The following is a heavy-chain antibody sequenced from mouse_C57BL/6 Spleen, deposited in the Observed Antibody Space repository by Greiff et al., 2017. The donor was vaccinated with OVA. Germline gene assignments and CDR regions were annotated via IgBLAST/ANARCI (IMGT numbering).Heavy chain of an antibody. Sequence: EVKLVESGGDLVKPGGSLKLSCAASGFTFSSYGMSWVRQTPDKRLEWVATISSGGSYTYYPDSVKGRFTISRDNAKNTLYLQMSSLKSEDTALYYCARQGGNDYWGQGTTLTVSS. D-gene: IGHD2-1*01. CDR2: ISSGGSYT. CDR3: ARQGGNDY. V-gene: IGHV5-6*01. J-gene: IGHJ2*01. CDR1: GFTFSSYG.